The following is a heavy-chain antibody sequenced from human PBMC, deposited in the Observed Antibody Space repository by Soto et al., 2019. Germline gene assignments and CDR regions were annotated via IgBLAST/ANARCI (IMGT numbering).Heavy chain of an antibody. CDR2: IYHSGST. V-gene: IGHV4-4*02. CDR3: ALREASGSYGGYFDY. Sequence: SETLSLTCAVSGGSISSSNWWSWVRQPPGKGLEWIGEIYHSGSTNYNPSLKSRVTISVDKSKNQFSLKLSSVTAADTAVYYCALREASGSYGGYFDYWGQGTLVTVSS. D-gene: IGHD1-26*01. CDR1: GGSISSSNW. J-gene: IGHJ4*02.